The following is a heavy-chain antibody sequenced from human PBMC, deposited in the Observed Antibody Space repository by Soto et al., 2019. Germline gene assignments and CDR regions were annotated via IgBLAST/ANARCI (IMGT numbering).Heavy chain of an antibody. V-gene: IGHV1-69*01. CDR3: ARGGSGYTWFNEF. J-gene: IGHJ4*02. Sequence: QEQLVQSGAEVKKPGSSVKVSCKASGGLFSNYPISWVRQVPGQGLEWMGGIIPVFQTAYYTQRFRGRVTITADESTNTAYMELSSLRSEDTAIYYCARGGSGYTWFNEFWGQGTLVTVSS. D-gene: IGHD5-12*01. CDR2: IIPVFQTA. CDR1: GGLFSNYP.